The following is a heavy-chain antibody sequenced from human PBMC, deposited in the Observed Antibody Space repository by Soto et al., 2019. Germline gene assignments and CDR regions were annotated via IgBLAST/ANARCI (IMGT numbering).Heavy chain of an antibody. V-gene: IGHV4-34*01. D-gene: IGHD3-22*01. J-gene: IGHJ6*02. CDR1: GGSFSGYY. CDR3: ARDKSYDSSLFYYYYYYGMDV. CDR2: INHSGST. Sequence: PSETLSLTXAVYGGSFSGYYWSWIRQPPGKGLEWIGEINHSGSTNYNPSLKSRVTISVDTSKNQFSLKLSSVTAADTAVYYCARDKSYDSSLFYYYYYYGMDVWGQGTTVTVSS.